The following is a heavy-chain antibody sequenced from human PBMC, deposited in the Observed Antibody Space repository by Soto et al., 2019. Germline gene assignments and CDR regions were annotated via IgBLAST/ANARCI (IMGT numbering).Heavy chain of an antibody. CDR1: GFTFSNSA. J-gene: IGHJ6*02. CDR3: AADPYHCRGADCYSIDLPGVSYNGMDV. CDR2: IVVGSGNT. D-gene: IGHD2-15*01. V-gene: IGHV1-58*01. Sequence: SVKVSCKASGFTFSNSAVQWVRQARGQRLEWLGWIVVGSGNTNYAQKFQDIVTLSRDMSTSTSYMDLGSLMSEDTAVYYCAADPYHCRGADCYSIDLPGVSYNGMDVWGQGTSVTVS.